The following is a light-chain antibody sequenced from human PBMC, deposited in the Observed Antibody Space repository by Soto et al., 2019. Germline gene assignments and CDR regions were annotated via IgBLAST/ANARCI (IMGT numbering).Light chain of an antibody. CDR3: SSYTTSSTLV. Sequence: QSALTQPASVSGSPGQSITISCTGTSSDVGGYNYVSWYQQHPGKAPKLLIFEVSNRPSGVSHRFSGSKSGNTASLTISGLQAEDEGDYYCSSYTTSSTLVFGGGTKVTVL. V-gene: IGLV2-14*01. CDR2: EVS. CDR1: SSDVGGYNY. J-gene: IGLJ2*01.